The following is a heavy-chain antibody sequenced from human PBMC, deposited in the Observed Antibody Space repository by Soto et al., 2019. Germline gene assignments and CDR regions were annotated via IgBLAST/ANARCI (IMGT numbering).Heavy chain of an antibody. V-gene: IGHV1-69*13. CDR2: IIPIFGTA. Sequence: SVKVSCKASGGTFSSYAISWVRQAPGQGLEWMGGIIPIFGTANYAQKFQGRVTITADESTSTAYMELSSLRSEDTAVYYCARADTLRYCSRTSCPAPYNWFDPWGQGTLVTVSS. D-gene: IGHD2-2*01. CDR1: GGTFSSYA. J-gene: IGHJ5*02. CDR3: ARADTLRYCSRTSCPAPYNWFDP.